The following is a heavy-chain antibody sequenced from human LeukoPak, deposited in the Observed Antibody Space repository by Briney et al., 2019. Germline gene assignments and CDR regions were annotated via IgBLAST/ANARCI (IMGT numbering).Heavy chain of an antibody. Sequence: NPSETLSLTCTVSGGSISSGDYYWSWIRQPPGKGLEWIGYIYYSGSTYYNPSLKSRVTISVDTSKNQSSLKLSSVTAADTAVYYCARDTVRGVSDAFDIWGQGTMVTVSS. CDR3: ARDTVRGVSDAFDI. CDR1: GGSISSGDYY. V-gene: IGHV4-30-4*01. D-gene: IGHD3-10*01. J-gene: IGHJ3*02. CDR2: IYYSGST.